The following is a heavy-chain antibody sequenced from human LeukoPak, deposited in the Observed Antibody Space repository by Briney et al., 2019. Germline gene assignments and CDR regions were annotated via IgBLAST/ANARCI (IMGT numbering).Heavy chain of an antibody. CDR3: ARDSSAYDSGFDS. CDR2: FYYSGST. D-gene: IGHD3-16*01. Sequence: PSETLSLICTISGGSISSSNYYWGWIRQPPGKGLEWIGSFYYSGSTYYNPSLKSRVTISVDTSKNQFSLKLSSVTAADTAVYYCARDSSAYDSGFDSWGQGTLVTVSS. CDR1: GGSISSSNYY. V-gene: IGHV4-39*02. J-gene: IGHJ4*02.